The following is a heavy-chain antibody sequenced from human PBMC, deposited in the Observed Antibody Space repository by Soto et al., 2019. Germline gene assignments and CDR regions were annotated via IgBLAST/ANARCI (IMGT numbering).Heavy chain of an antibody. CDR1: GYSIRSGYF. CDR3: ARSMYSTSAQLYYGMDV. CDR2: MYHSGIT. J-gene: IGHJ6*02. D-gene: IGHD6-6*01. V-gene: IGHV4-38-2*01. Sequence: SETLSLTCAVSGYSIRSGYFWGWIRQPPGKGLEWIGSMYHSGITYCNLSLKSRVTISVDTSKNQLSLKLSSATAADTAVYYCARSMYSTSAQLYYGMDVWGQGTTVTVSS.